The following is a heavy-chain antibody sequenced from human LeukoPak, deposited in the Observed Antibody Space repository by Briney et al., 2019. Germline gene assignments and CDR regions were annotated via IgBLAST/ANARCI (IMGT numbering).Heavy chain of an antibody. CDR2: ITGGSVNT. D-gene: IGHD1-14*01. Sequence: GSLRLSCAASGFTFSSYSMNWVRQAPGKGLERVSAITGGSVNTYYADSVKGRFTISRDNSKNTLYLQMNSLRAEDTAVYYCARAVGPGSGYFQHWGQGTLVTVSS. CDR3: ARAVGPGSGYFQH. CDR1: GFTFSSYS. V-gene: IGHV3-23*01. J-gene: IGHJ1*01.